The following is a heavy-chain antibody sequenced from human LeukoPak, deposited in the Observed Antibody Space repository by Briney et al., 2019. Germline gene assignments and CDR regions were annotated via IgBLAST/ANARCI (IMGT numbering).Heavy chain of an antibody. CDR1: GGSISGYY. CDR2: IYYSGST. V-gene: IGHV4-59*08. J-gene: IGHJ4*02. D-gene: IGHD1-26*01. Sequence: SETLSLTCTVSGGSISGYYWSWIRQPPGKWMEWIGDIYYSGSTNYNPSLKSRVTISVDTSKNQFSLRLSSVTAADTAVYYSARLASGSYGPLTPFDYWGQGTLVTVSS. CDR3: ARLASGSYGPLTPFDY.